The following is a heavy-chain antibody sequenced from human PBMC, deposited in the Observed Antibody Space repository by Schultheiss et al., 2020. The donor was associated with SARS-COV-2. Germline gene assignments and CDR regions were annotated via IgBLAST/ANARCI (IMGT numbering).Heavy chain of an antibody. J-gene: IGHJ6*02. CDR2: IYHSGST. V-gene: IGHV4-4*02. CDR3: ARTTVTTPLYYYYYYGMDV. Sequence: SETLSLTCAVSGGSISSSNWWSWVRQPPGKGLEWIGEIYHSGSTNYNPSLKSRVTISVDTSKNQFSLKLSSVTAADTAVYYCARTTVTTPLYYYYYYGMDVWGQGTTVTVSS. CDR1: GGSISSSNW. D-gene: IGHD4-17*01.